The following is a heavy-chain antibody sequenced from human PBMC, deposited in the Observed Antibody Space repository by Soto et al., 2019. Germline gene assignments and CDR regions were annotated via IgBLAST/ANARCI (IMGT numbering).Heavy chain of an antibody. CDR1: GYTFTSYD. D-gene: IGHD3-16*01. J-gene: IGHJ4*02. CDR3: ARGAYLYYDYIWGSPDY. CDR2: MNPNSGNT. Sequence: ASVKVSCKASGYTFTSYDINWVRQATGQGLEWMGWMNPNSGNTGYAQKFQGRVTMTRNTSISTAYMELSSLRSEDTAVYYCARGAYLYYDYIWGSPDYWGQGTLVTVSS. V-gene: IGHV1-8*01.